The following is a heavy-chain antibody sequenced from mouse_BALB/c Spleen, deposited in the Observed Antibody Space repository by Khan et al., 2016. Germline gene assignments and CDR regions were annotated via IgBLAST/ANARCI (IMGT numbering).Heavy chain of an antibody. CDR1: GFTFSDYY. CDR2: ISDGSTYT. Sequence: EVELEESGGGLVKPGGSLKLSCAASGFTFSDYYMYWVRQTPEKRLEWVATISDGSTYTYYPDSVKGRFTISRDDAKNNLYLQMSSLKSEDSALYYCARDTMTQGYSMDYWGQGTSVTVSS. D-gene: IGHD2-4*01. CDR3: ARDTMTQGYSMDY. V-gene: IGHV5-4*02. J-gene: IGHJ4*01.